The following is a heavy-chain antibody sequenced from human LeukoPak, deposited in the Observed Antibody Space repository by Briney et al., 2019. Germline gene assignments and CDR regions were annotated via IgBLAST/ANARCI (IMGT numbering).Heavy chain of an antibody. V-gene: IGHV3-11*04. CDR2: ISSSGSTI. Sequence: PGGSLRLSCAASGFTFSDYYMSWIRQAPGKGLEWVSYISSSGSTIYYADSVKGRFTISRDNAKNSLYLQMNSLRAEDTAVYYCARELGYCSSTSCYPEGAFDIWGQGTMVTVSS. CDR1: GFTFSDYY. D-gene: IGHD2-2*01. J-gene: IGHJ3*02. CDR3: ARELGYCSSTSCYPEGAFDI.